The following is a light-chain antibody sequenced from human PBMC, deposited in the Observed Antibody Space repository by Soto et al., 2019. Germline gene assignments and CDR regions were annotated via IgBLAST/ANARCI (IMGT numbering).Light chain of an antibody. CDR1: QSVSSN. CDR2: GAS. J-gene: IGKJ1*01. CDR3: QQYNNWPPGT. Sequence: EIVMTQSPATLSLSPGERATLSCRASQSVSSNFAWYQQKPGQAPRLLIYGASTRATSNPARFSGSGSGTEFTLTISSLQSEDFSVYYCQQYNNWPPGTFGQGTKVEIK. V-gene: IGKV3-15*01.